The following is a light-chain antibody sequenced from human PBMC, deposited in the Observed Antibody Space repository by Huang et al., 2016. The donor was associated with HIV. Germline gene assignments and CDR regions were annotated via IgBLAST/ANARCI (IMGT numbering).Light chain of an antibody. Sequence: IVLTQSPGTLSLSPGQRATLSCRASQSVSSSYLAWYQQKPGQPPRLLSYGASSRANGIPDRFSGSGSGTDFTLTISRLEPADFAVYYCQQYGSSPGTFGQGTKVEIK. CDR1: QSVSSSY. J-gene: IGKJ1*01. CDR2: GAS. V-gene: IGKV3-20*01. CDR3: QQYGSSPGT.